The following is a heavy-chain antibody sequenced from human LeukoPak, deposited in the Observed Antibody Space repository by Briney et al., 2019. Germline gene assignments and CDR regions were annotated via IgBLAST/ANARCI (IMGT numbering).Heavy chain of an antibody. Sequence: GGSLRLSCAASGFTVSSNYMSWVRQAPGKGLEWVSVIYSGGSTYYADSVKGRFTISRDNSKNTLYLQMNSLRAEDTAVYYCARTLDTNYYYYMDAWGKGTTVTVSS. CDR1: GFTVSSNY. CDR2: IYSGGST. CDR3: ARTLDTNYYYYMDA. D-gene: IGHD1-26*01. J-gene: IGHJ6*03. V-gene: IGHV3-66*02.